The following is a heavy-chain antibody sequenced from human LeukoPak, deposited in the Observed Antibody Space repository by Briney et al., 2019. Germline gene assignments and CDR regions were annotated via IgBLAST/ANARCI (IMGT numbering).Heavy chain of an antibody. D-gene: IGHD3-3*01. CDR1: GGSISIYY. J-gene: IGHJ5*02. CDR3: ARGSTYYDFWGGYASWFDP. CDR2: IYYSGST. V-gene: IGHV4-59*01. Sequence: SETPSLTCTVSGGSISIYYWSWIRQPPGKGLEWIGYIYYSGSTNYNPSLKSRVTISVDTSKNQFSLKLSSVTAADTAVYYCARGSTYYDFWGGYASWFDPWGQGTLVTVSS.